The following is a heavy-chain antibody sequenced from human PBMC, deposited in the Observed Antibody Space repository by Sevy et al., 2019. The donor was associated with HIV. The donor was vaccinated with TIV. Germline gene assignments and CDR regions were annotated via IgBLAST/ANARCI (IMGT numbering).Heavy chain of an antibody. J-gene: IGHJ5*02. CDR2: ISGSGGST. V-gene: IGHV3-23*01. CDR3: ANYGRLLGSGP. D-gene: IGHD3-10*01. CDR1: GFTFSSYA. Sequence: GGSLRLSCAASGFTFSSYAMSWVRQAPGKGLEWVSAISGSGGSTYYADSVKGRFTISRDNSKNTLYLQMNSLRAEDTAVYYCANYGRLLGSGPWGHGTLVTVSS.